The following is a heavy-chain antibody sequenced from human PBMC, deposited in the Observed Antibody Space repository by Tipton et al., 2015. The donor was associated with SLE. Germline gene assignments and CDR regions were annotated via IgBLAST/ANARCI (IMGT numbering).Heavy chain of an antibody. J-gene: IGHJ2*01. CDR1: GGSISSHY. D-gene: IGHD6-13*01. CDR2: IYYSGST. Sequence: TLSLTCTVSGGSISSHYWSWIRQPPGKGLEWIGYIYYSGSTNYNPSLKSRVTISVDTSKNQFSLKLSSVTAADTAVYYCARDVLAAAGTWWYFDLWGRGTLVTVSS. CDR3: ARDVLAAAGTWWYFDL. V-gene: IGHV4-59*11.